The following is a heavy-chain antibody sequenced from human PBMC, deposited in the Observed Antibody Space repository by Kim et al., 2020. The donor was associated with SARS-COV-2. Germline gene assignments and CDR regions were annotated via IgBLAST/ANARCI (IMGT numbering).Heavy chain of an antibody. D-gene: IGHD6-19*01. J-gene: IGHJ4*02. CDR3: ARDPAPVAGTGY. CDR2: ISSSSSYI. CDR1: GFTFSSYS. V-gene: IGHV3-21*01. Sequence: GGSLRLSCAASGFTFSSYSMNWVRQAPGKGLEWVSSISSSSSYIYYADSVKGRFTISRDNAKNSLYLQMNSLRAEDTAVYYCARDPAPVAGTGYWGQGTLVTVSS.